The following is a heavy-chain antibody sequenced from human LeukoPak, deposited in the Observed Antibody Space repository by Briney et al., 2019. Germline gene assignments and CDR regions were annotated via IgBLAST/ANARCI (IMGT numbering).Heavy chain of an antibody. CDR1: GGSISSYY. V-gene: IGHV4-59*01. CDR2: IYYSGSA. CDR3: ARHYGSGSYYREGTVLFDY. J-gene: IGHJ4*02. Sequence: SETLSLTCTVSGGSISSYYWSWIRQPPGKGLEWIGYIYYSGSANYNPSLKSRVTISVDTSKNQFSLKLSSVTAADTAVYYCARHYGSGSYYREGTVLFDYWGQGTLVTVSS. D-gene: IGHD3-10*01.